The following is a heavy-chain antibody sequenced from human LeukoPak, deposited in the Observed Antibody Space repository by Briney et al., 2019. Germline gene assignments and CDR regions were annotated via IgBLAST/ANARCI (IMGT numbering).Heavy chain of an antibody. CDR3: ARNYYAPDYYYIDV. Sequence: PGGSLRLSCAASGFTFNSYAMNWVRQAPGKGLEWVSTISGSGGSTYYADSVKGRFTISRDNSKNTLYLQMGSLRTEDMAVYYCARNYYAPDYYYIDVWGKGTTVTISS. D-gene: IGHD1-26*01. J-gene: IGHJ6*03. CDR2: ISGSGGST. V-gene: IGHV3-23*01. CDR1: GFTFNSYA.